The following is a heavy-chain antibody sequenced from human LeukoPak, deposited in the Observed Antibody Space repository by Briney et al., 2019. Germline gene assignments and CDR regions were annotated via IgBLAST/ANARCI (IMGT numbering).Heavy chain of an antibody. V-gene: IGHV1-2*02. CDR1: GYTSTGYY. Sequence: ASVKVSCKASGYTSTGYYMHWVRQAPGQGLEWMGWINPNSGGTNYAQKFQGRVTMTRDTSISTAYVELSRLRSDDTAVYYCARGMMGATPGDYWGQGTLVTVSS. D-gene: IGHD1-26*01. CDR3: ARGMMGATPGDY. CDR2: INPNSGGT. J-gene: IGHJ4*02.